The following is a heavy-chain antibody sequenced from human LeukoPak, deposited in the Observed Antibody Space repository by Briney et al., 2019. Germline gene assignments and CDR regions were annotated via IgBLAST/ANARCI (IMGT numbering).Heavy chain of an antibody. V-gene: IGHV1-69*13. CDR3: ARVRGGDYYDSSGPGAFDI. CDR2: IIPIFGTA. CDR1: GGTFSSYA. Sequence: ASVKVSCKASGGTFSSYAISWVRQAPGQGLEWMGGIIPIFGTANYAQKFQGRVTITADESTSTAYMELSSLRSEDTAVYYCARVRGGDYYDSSGPGAFDIWGQGSMLTVSS. D-gene: IGHD3-22*01. J-gene: IGHJ3*02.